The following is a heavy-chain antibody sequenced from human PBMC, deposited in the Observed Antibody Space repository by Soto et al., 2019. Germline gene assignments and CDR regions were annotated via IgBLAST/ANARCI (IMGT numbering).Heavy chain of an antibody. Sequence: PGGSLRLSCAASGFTFSSYAMSWVRQAPGKGLEWVSAISGSGGSTYYADSVKGRFTISRDNSKNTLYLQMNSLRAEDTAVYYCAKGLSRRVAAAGPLWFDPWGQGTLVTVSS. V-gene: IGHV3-23*01. CDR1: GFTFSSYA. D-gene: IGHD6-13*01. CDR3: AKGLSRRVAAAGPLWFDP. CDR2: ISGSGGST. J-gene: IGHJ5*02.